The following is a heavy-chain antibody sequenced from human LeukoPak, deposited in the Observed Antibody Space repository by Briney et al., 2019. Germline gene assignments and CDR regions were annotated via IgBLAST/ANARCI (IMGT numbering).Heavy chain of an antibody. J-gene: IGHJ5*02. CDR1: GGSISSYY. V-gene: IGHV4-59*01. CDR3: AREYRWGATRGVRFDP. D-gene: IGHD1-26*01. Sequence: SETLSLTCTVSGGSISSYYWSWIRQPPGKGLEWIGYIYYSGSTNYNPSLKSRVTISVDTSKNQFSLKLSSVTAADTAVYYCAREYRWGATRGVRFDPWGQGTLVTVSS. CDR2: IYYSGST.